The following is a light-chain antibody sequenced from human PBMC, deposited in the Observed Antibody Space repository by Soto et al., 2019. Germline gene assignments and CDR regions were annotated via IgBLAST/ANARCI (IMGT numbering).Light chain of an antibody. CDR2: RNN. J-gene: IGLJ1*01. V-gene: IGLV1-47*01. Sequence: QAVATQPPSASGTPGQRVTISCSGSSSNIGSNYVYWYQQLPGTAPKLLIYRNNQRPSGVPDRFSGSKSGTSASLAISGLRSEDEADYYCAAWDDSLSALSFGTGTKLTVL. CDR3: AAWDDSLSALS. CDR1: SSNIGSNY.